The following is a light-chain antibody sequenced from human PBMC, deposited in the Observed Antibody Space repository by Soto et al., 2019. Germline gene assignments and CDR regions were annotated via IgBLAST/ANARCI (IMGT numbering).Light chain of an antibody. V-gene: IGLV2-23*03. CDR2: EGS. J-gene: IGLJ1*01. CDR3: CSYGGSSTFEEG. Sequence: QSALTQPASVSGSPGQSITISCTGTSSDVGSYNLVSWYQQHPGKAPKLIIYEGSKRPSGVSNRFSGSKSGNTASLTISGLQAEEGADYYCCSYGGSSTFEEGFGTGSKVTV. CDR1: SSDVGSYNL.